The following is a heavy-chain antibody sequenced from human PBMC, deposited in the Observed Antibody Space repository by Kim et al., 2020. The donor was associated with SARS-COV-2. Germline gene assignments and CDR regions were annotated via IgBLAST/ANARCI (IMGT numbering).Heavy chain of an antibody. CDR2: IYYSGST. J-gene: IGHJ4*02. CDR3: ARGGIAVAGLDY. CDR1: GGSISSYY. D-gene: IGHD6-19*01. V-gene: IGHV4-59*01. Sequence: SETLSLTCTVSGGSISSYYWSWIRQPPGKGLEWIGYIYYSGSTNYNPSLKSRVTISVDTSKNQFSLKLSSVTAADTAVYYCARGGIAVAGLDYWGQGTLV.